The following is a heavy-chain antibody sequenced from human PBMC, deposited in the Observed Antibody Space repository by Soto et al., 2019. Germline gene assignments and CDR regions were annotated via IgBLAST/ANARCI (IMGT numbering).Heavy chain of an antibody. CDR1: GFTFSSYG. J-gene: IGHJ4*01. Sequence: QVQLVESGGGVVQPGRSLRISCAASGFTFSSYGMHWVRQAPGKGLEWVAVISYDGSNKYYADSVKGRFTISRDNSKNTLYLQMNSLRAEDTAVYYCAKDSNWNYPDYWGHGTLVTVSS. V-gene: IGHV3-30*18. D-gene: IGHD1-1*01. CDR2: ISYDGSNK. CDR3: AKDSNWNYPDY.